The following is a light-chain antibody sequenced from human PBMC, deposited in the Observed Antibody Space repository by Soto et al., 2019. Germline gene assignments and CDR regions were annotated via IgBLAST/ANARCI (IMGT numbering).Light chain of an antibody. CDR2: DNS. CDR1: SSNIGNNY. V-gene: IGLV1-51*01. Sequence: QSVLTQPPSVSAAPGQTVTISCSGSSSNIGNNYVSWYQHLPGTAPKLLIYDNSNRPSGIPDRFSGSKSGTSATLGITGLQTGDEADYYCGTWDSSLSAYVFGTGTKVTVL. CDR3: GTWDSSLSAYV. J-gene: IGLJ1*01.